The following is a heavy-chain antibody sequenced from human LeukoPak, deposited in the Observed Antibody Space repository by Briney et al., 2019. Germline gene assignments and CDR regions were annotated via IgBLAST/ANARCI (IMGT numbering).Heavy chain of an antibody. D-gene: IGHD3-22*01. J-gene: IGHJ4*02. Sequence: GGSLRLSCVASGFTFNKSAMSWVRQAPGGGLEWASSTAGSGISKDYADSVKGRFTISKDKSKNTLYLQMDNLRAEDTGVDFCARLPTFYYDSSGYHYDYWGQGTLVTVSS. CDR3: ARLPTFYYDSSGYHYDY. V-gene: IGHV3-23*01. CDR2: TAGSGISK. CDR1: GFTFNKSA.